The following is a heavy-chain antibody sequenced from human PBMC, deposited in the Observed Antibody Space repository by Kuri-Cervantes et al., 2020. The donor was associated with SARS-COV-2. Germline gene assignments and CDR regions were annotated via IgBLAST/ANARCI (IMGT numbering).Heavy chain of an antibody. CDR1: GYTFTNYA. CDR2: TSAYNGYT. D-gene: IGHD2-2*01. V-gene: IGHV1-18*01. CDR3: AREDLGYCCSTRCYCKDAYYGMDV. J-gene: IGHJ6*02. Sequence: ASVNVSCKSSGYTFTNYAISWVRQAPGQGLEWMGWTSAYNGYTNYAQKFQGRVTMTTDTSTNTAYMELRSLRSDDTAVYYCAREDLGYCCSTRCYCKDAYYGMDVWGQGTTVTVSS.